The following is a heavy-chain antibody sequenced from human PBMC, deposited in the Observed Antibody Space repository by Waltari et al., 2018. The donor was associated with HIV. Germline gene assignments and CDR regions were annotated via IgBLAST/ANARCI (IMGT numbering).Heavy chain of an antibody. V-gene: IGHV3-33*01. CDR1: GFTFSRPG. CDR2: IWYDGTNK. D-gene: IGHD2-15*01. Sequence: QVQLVASGGGVVQPGRSLRLPWPAQGFTFSRPGLPWVRQAPGKGLEWVAVIWYDGTNKYYADSVKGRFTISRDNSKNTLYLQMNSLRAEDTAVYYCARDRSEGGGYYYYGLDVWGQGTTVTVSS. CDR3: ARDRSEGGGYYYYGLDV. J-gene: IGHJ6*02.